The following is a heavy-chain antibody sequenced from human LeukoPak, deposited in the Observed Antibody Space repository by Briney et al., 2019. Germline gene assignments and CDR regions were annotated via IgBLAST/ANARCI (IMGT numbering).Heavy chain of an antibody. D-gene: IGHD3-22*01. J-gene: IGHJ4*02. CDR1: GFTFSNYG. Sequence: PGASLRPSRAASGFTFSNYGINWVRQAPGKGLEWLSYISSSSSIIYYADSMKGLFTISRDNAKNSLYLQMNSLRDEDTAVYYCARKGYYDSSDYQDYWGQGTLVTVSS. CDR2: ISSSSSII. CDR3: ARKGYYDSSDYQDY. V-gene: IGHV3-48*02.